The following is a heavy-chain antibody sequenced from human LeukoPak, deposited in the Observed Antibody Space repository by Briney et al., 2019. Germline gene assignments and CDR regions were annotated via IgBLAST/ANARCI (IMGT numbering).Heavy chain of an antibody. CDR3: AREDDYVWGSYRYTGGVFDY. CDR2: LNPNSGGT. J-gene: IGHJ4*02. D-gene: IGHD3-16*02. V-gene: IGHV1-2*02. Sequence: GASVKVSFKASGYTFPGYYMHWVRPAPGQGLEWMGWLNPNSGGTNYAQKFQGRVTMTRDTSISTAYMELSRLRSDDTAVYYCAREDDYVWGSYRYTGGVFDYWGQGTLVTVSS. CDR1: GYTFPGYY.